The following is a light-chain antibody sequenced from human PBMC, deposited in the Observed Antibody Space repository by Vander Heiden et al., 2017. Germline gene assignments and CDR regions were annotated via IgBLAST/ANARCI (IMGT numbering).Light chain of an antibody. CDR3: QQRSKWPSAT. CDR1: QSISSY. Sequence: EMVLTQSPATLSLSPGERATLSCRASQSISSYLAWYQQKPGQPPRLLIYDTSNRATGIPVRFSGRGSGTDFTLTISSLEPDDFAVYFCQQRSKWPSATFGGGTKVEIK. CDR2: DTS. J-gene: IGKJ4*01. V-gene: IGKV3-11*01.